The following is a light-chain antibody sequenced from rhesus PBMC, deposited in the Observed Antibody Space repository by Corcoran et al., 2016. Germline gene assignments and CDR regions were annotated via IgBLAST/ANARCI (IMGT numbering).Light chain of an antibody. CDR2: GVS. V-gene: IGKV2-78*01. J-gene: IGKJ4*01. CDR3: EQTLQTPLT. CDR1: QSLLHSNGYTY. Sequence: DIVMTQTPLSLSVTPGEPASISCRSSQSLLHSNGYTYLHWYLQKPGQSPQLLIYGVSNRASGVPDRFSGSGSGTDFTVKISRVEAEDVGVYYCEQTLQTPLTFGGGTKVEIK.